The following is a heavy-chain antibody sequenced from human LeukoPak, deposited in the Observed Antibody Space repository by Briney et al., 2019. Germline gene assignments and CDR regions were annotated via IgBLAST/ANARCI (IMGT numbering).Heavy chain of an antibody. CDR3: ARVSSSVSWFDP. V-gene: IGHV1-18*01. CDR1: GYTFTSYG. Sequence: ASVKVSCKASGYTFTSYGISWVRQAPGQGLEWMGWISAYNSNTNYAQKLQGRVTMTTDTSTSTAYMELRSLRSDDTAVYYCARVSSSVSWFDPWGQGTLVTVSS. J-gene: IGHJ5*02. CDR2: ISAYNSNT. D-gene: IGHD3-16*02.